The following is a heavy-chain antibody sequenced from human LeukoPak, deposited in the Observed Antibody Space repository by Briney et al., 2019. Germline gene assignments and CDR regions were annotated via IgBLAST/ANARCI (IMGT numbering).Heavy chain of an antibody. CDR1: GFTVSSNY. CDR2: IYSGGST. Sequence: GGSLRLSCAASGFTVSSNYMSWVRQAPGKGLEWVSVIYSGGSTYYADSVKGRFTISRDNSKNTLYLQMNSLRAEDTAVYYCARIAPYRHIDYWGQGTPVTVSS. CDR3: ARIAPYRHIDY. D-gene: IGHD2-21*01. J-gene: IGHJ4*02. V-gene: IGHV3-53*01.